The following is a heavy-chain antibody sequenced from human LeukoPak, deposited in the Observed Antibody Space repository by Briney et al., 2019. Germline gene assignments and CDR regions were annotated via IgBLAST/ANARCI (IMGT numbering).Heavy chain of an antibody. CDR2: ISGGGGST. Sequence: GGSLRLSCAASGFTFSSNAMNGVRQTPEKGLEWGSVISGGGGSTIYADSVKGRFTISRDNSKNTLYLQMNTLRAEDSALYYCAKGIYSSGWSYFDYWGHGTLVTVSS. D-gene: IGHD6-19*01. J-gene: IGHJ4*01. CDR1: GFTFSSNA. CDR3: AKGIYSSGWSYFDY. V-gene: IGHV3-23*01.